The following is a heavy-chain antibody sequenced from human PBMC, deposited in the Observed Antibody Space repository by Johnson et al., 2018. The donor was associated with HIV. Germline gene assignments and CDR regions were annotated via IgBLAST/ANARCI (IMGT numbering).Heavy chain of an antibody. Sequence: EVQLVESGGGLERPGGSLRLSCAASGFFFDDYGMTWVRQPPGRGLAWVSGINWNGGSTGYTDSVKGRFTISRDNAKNSLYLQMNSLRVEDTALYYCARLMAARTLDDAFDLWGQGTMVTVSS. J-gene: IGHJ3*01. CDR1: GFFFDDYG. V-gene: IGHV3-20*04. D-gene: IGHD6-13*01. CDR3: ARLMAARTLDDAFDL. CDR2: INWNGGST.